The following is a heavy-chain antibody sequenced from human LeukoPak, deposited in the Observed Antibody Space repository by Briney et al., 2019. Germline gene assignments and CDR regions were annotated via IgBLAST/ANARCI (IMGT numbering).Heavy chain of an antibody. D-gene: IGHD3-22*01. CDR2: IWYDGSNK. Sequence: PGGPLRLSCAASGFTFSSYGMHWVRQAPGKGLEWVAVIWYDGSNKYYADSVKGRFTISRDNSKNTLYLQMNSLRAEDTAVYYCARAGGYYDSSGWYYFDYWGQGTLVTVSS. V-gene: IGHV3-33*01. CDR3: ARAGGYYDSSGWYYFDY. CDR1: GFTFSSYG. J-gene: IGHJ4*02.